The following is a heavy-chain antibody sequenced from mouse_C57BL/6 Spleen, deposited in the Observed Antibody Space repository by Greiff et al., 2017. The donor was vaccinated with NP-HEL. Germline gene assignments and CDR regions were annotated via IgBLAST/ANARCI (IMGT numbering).Heavy chain of an antibody. CDR1: GFTFSDYG. Sequence: EVKLMESGGGLVQPGGSLKLSCAASGFTFSDYGMAWVRQAPRKGPEWVAFISNLAYSIYYADTVTGRFTISRENAKNTLYLEMSSLRSEDTAMYYCARPDSSGYWFAYWGQGTLVTVSA. CDR3: ARPDSSGYWFAY. D-gene: IGHD3-2*02. V-gene: IGHV5-15*01. J-gene: IGHJ3*01. CDR2: ISNLAYSI.